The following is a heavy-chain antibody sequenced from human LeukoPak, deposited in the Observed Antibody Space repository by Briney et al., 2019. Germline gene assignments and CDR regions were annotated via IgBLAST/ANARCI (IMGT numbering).Heavy chain of an antibody. D-gene: IGHD3-16*01. CDR1: GFTFSSYA. J-gene: IGHJ4*02. Sequence: GGSLRLSCAASGFTFSSYAMSWVRQAPGKGLEWVSAISGSGGSTYYADSVKGRFTISRDNSKNTLYLQMNSLRAEDTAVYYCAKDHMITFGGVSPQNFDYWGQGTLVTVSS. CDR2: ISGSGGST. CDR3: AKDHMITFGGVSPQNFDY. V-gene: IGHV3-23*01.